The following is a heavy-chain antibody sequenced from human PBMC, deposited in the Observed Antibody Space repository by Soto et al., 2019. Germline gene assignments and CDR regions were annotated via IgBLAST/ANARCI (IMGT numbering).Heavy chain of an antibody. CDR3: ARDPAIYSGKFDYGLDV. CDR2: IGTSGKTI. V-gene: IGHV3-48*03. J-gene: IGHJ6*02. CDR1: GFTFSSYE. Sequence: GGSLRLSCAVSGFTFSSYEMNWVRQAPGKGLEWVSYIGTSGKTIYYADSVGGRFAISRDNAKNSLYLQMNSLRAEDTAVYFCARDPAIYSGKFDYGLDVSGPGTTVTVYS. D-gene: IGHD4-4*01.